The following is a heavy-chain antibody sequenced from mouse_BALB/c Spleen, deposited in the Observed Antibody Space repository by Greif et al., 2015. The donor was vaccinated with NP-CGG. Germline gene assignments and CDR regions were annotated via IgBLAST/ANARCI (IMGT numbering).Heavy chain of an antibody. CDR2: ISYDGSN. V-gene: IGHV3-6*02. D-gene: IGHD2-14*01. J-gene: IGHJ3*01. CDR3: ARRYDEFAY. Sequence: EVKVEESGPGLVKPSQSLSLTCSVTGYSITSGYYWNWIRQFPGNKLEWMGYISYDGSNNYNPSLKNRISIARDTSKNQFFLKLNSVTTEDTATYYCARRYDEFAYWGQGTLVTVSA. CDR1: GYSITSGYY.